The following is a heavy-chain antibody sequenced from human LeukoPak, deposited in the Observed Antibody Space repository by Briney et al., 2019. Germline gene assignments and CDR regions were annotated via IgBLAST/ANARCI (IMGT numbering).Heavy chain of an antibody. CDR3: ARVEEGYGSGRRENFYYYYMDV. CDR2: IHYSGST. CDR1: GGSISSYY. D-gene: IGHD3-10*01. J-gene: IGHJ6*03. Sequence: SETLSLTCTVSGGSISSYYWSWIRQPPGKGLEWIEYIHYSGSTNYNPSLKSRVTISVDTSKNQFSLKLTSVTAADTAVYYCARVEEGYGSGRRENFYYYYMDVWGKGTTVTISS. V-gene: IGHV4-59*01.